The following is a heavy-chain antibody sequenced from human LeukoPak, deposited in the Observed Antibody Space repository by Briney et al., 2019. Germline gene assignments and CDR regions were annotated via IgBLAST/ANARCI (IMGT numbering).Heavy chain of an antibody. D-gene: IGHD1-26*01. J-gene: IGHJ5*02. Sequence: PSETLSLTCTVSGYSISSGYYWGWIRQPPGKGLEWIGSIYHSGSTYYNPSLESRVTISVDTSKNQFSLKLSSVTAADTAVYYCARSGGSGSYNNWFDPWGQGTLVTVSS. V-gene: IGHV4-38-2*02. CDR1: GYSISSGYY. CDR3: ARSGGSGSYNNWFDP. CDR2: IYHSGST.